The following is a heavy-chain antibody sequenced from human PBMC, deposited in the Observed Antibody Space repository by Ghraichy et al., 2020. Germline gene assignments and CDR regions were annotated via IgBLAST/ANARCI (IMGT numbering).Heavy chain of an antibody. CDR3: GKDHPNWGFDY. V-gene: IGHV3-30*02. CDR1: GFTFSSSA. D-gene: IGHD7-27*01. CDR2: IRSDGSKE. Sequence: LSLTCAASGFTFSSSAMHWVRQAPGKGLEWVAFIRSDGSKEYYADSVKGRFSISRDNSKATLYLQMNSLRTEDTAIYSCGKDHPNWGFDYWGQGTLVTVSS. J-gene: IGHJ4*02.